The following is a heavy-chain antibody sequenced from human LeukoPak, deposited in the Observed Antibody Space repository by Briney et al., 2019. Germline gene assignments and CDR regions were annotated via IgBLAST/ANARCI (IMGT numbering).Heavy chain of an antibody. J-gene: IGHJ4*02. Sequence: PGGSLRLSCVASGFTFDDYAMHWVRQAPGKGLEWVSGISWNSGSIGYADSVKGRFTIPRDNAKNSLYLQMNSLRAEDTALYYCAKATYDFWSGYYGEWGQGTLVTVSS. CDR2: ISWNSGSI. CDR1: GFTFDDYA. D-gene: IGHD3-3*01. V-gene: IGHV3-9*01. CDR3: AKATYDFWSGYYGE.